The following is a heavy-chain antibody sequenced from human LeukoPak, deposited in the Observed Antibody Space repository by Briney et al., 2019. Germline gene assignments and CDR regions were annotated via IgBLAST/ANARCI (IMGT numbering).Heavy chain of an antibody. CDR3: AREAAGMISFDY. Sequence: ASVKVSCKASGYTFTSYYMHWVRQAPGQGLEWMGIINPSGGSTSYAQKFQGRVTMTRDTSTSTAYMELSSLRSEDTAVYYCAREAAGMISFDYWGQGTLVTVSS. D-gene: IGHD3-10*01. V-gene: IGHV1-46*01. J-gene: IGHJ4*02. CDR2: INPSGGST. CDR1: GYTFTSYY.